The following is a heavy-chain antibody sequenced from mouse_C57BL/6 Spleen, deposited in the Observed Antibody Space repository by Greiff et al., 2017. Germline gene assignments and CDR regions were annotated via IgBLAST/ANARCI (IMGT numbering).Heavy chain of an antibody. CDR2: IYPSDSET. V-gene: IGHV1-61*01. D-gene: IGHD2-4*01. Sequence: QVQLQQPGAELVRPGSSVKLSCKASGYTFTSYWVDWVKQRPGQGLEWIGNIYPSDSETHYNQKFKDKATLTVDKSSSTAYMQLSSLTSEDSAVYYCARGNDYDGFAYWGQGTLVTVSA. CDR1: GYTFTSYW. CDR3: ARGNDYDGFAY. J-gene: IGHJ3*01.